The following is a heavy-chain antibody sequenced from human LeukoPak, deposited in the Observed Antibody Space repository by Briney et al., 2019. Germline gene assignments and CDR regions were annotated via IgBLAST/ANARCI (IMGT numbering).Heavy chain of an antibody. CDR2: IYYSGST. V-gene: IGHV4-59*08. J-gene: IGHJ6*02. CDR3: ARFLGYYYYGMDV. CDR1: GGSISSYY. D-gene: IGHD7-27*01. Sequence: SETLSLTCTVSGGSISSYYWSWIRQPPGKGLEWIGYIYYSGSTNYNPSLKSRVTISVDTSKNQFSLKLSSVTAADTAVYYCARFLGYYYYGMDVWGQGTTVTVSS.